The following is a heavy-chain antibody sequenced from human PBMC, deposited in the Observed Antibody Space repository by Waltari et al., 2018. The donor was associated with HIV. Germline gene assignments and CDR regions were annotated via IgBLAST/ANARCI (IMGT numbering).Heavy chain of an antibody. CDR2: IYYDGSVTT. Sequence: QVQLQESGPGLVKPSQTLSLTCNFAGGSVSRGGYYWSWIRQHPGKGPEWLGYIYYDGSVTTYYNPSLKSRGVISVDTSTNQFSLRLRSVTAADTAVYYCARGIRHLTKVGSTYYFDFWGQGTLVTVSS. V-gene: IGHV4-31*03. D-gene: IGHD1-26*01. J-gene: IGHJ4*02. CDR1: GGSVSRGGYY. CDR3: ARGIRHLTKVGSTYYFDF.